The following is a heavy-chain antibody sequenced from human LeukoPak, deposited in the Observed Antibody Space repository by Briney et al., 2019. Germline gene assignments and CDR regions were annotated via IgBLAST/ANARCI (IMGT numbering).Heavy chain of an antibody. J-gene: IGHJ3*02. CDR1: GFTFSSYS. D-gene: IGHD4-17*01. CDR2: ISSSSSYI. V-gene: IGHV3-21*01. Sequence: GGSLRLSCAASGFTFSSYSMNWVRQAPGKGLEWVSSISSSSSYIYYADSVKGRFTISRDNAKNSLYLQMNSLRAEDTAVYYCASWDYGEYVDAFDIWGQGTMVTVSS. CDR3: ASWDYGEYVDAFDI.